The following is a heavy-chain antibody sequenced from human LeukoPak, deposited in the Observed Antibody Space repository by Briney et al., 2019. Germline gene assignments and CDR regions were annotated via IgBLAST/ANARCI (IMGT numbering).Heavy chain of an antibody. J-gene: IGHJ4*02. V-gene: IGHV3-64*01. D-gene: IGHD6-13*01. CDR3: ARDPGPPGYEADY. CDR2: ISSNGGST. Sequence: GGSLRLSCAASGFTFSSYAMHWVRQAPGKGLEYVSAISSNGGSTYYANSVKGRFTISRDNSKNTLYLQMGSLRAEDMAVYYFARDPGPPGYEADYWGQGTLVTVSS. CDR1: GFTFSSYA.